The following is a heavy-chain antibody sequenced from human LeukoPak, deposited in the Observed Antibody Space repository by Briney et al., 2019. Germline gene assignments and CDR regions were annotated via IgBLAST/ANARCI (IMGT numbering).Heavy chain of an antibody. CDR3: ARMVWNDDNWFDP. CDR1: GGSISSYY. CDR2: IHYSGST. Sequence: KPSETLSLTCTVSGGSISSYYWSWIRQPPGKGLEWIGYIHYSGSTNYNPSLKSRVTISVDTSKNQFSLKLSSVTAADTAVYYCARMVWNDDNWFDPWGQGTLVTVSS. D-gene: IGHD1-1*01. V-gene: IGHV4-59*01. J-gene: IGHJ5*02.